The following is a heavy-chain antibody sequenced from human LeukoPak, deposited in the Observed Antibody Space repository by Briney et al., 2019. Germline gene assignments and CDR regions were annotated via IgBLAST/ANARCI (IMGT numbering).Heavy chain of an antibody. CDR1: GFTFNNAW. Sequence: GGSLRLSCAASGFTFNNAWMSWVRQAPGKGLEWVGRIKSKPDGGTTDYAAPVKGRFTISRDDSKNTPYLQMNSLRTEDTAIYYCITGYSGSFYALDYWGQGTLVTVSS. D-gene: IGHD1-26*01. CDR2: IKSKPDGGTT. V-gene: IGHV3-15*01. CDR3: ITGYSGSFYALDY. J-gene: IGHJ4*02.